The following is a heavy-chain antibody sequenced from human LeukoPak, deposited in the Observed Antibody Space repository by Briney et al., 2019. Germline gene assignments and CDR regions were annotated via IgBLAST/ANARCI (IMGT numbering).Heavy chain of an antibody. V-gene: IGHV1-2*02. CDR3: ARVGCSDISCYTWFDP. Sequence: ASVKVSCKASGYTFTCYDIHWVRQALGQGLEWMGWINPNGGGTKYAQRFQGRVTMTRDTSISTAYMELNKLRSDDTAFYYCARVGCSDISCYTWFDPWGQGTLVTVSS. J-gene: IGHJ5*02. CDR2: INPNGGGT. CDR1: GYTFTCYD. D-gene: IGHD2-2*02.